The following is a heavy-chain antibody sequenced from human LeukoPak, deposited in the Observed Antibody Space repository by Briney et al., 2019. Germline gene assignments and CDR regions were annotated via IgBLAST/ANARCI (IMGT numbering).Heavy chain of an antibody. V-gene: IGHV1-18*01. J-gene: IGHJ4*02. CDR3: ARVNSGSYYHFDY. D-gene: IGHD1-26*01. CDR1: CYTFTNYG. Sequence: ASVKVSCKASCYTFTNYGITWVRQAPGQGLEWMGWTSTYNGNTNYAQKFQGRVTMTTDTSTSTVYMEVRSLRSDDTAIYYCARVNSGSYYHFDYWGQGTLVTISS. CDR2: TSTYNGNT.